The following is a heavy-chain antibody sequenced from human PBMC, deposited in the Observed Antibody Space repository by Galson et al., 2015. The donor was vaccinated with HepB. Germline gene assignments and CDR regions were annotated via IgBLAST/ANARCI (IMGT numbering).Heavy chain of an antibody. J-gene: IGHJ6*02. V-gene: IGHV1-18*04. Sequence: SVKVSCKASGYTFTSYGISWVRQAPGQGLEWMGWISAYNGNTNYAQKLQGRVTMTTDTSTSTAYMELRSLRSDDTAVYYCAREYSSSWYAHYGMDVWGQGTTVTVSS. CDR1: GYTFTSYG. D-gene: IGHD6-13*01. CDR3: AREYSSSWYAHYGMDV. CDR2: ISAYNGNT.